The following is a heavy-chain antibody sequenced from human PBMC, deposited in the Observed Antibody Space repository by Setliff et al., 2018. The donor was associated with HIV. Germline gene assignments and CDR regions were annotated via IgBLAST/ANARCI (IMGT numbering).Heavy chain of an antibody. V-gene: IGHV4-39*01. CDR2: LFHTGSS. CDR1: GDSLAGSHYS. Sequence: SETLSLTCTVSGDSLAGSHYSWGWVRQPPGQGLEWLGNLFHTGSSYFNPSLKSRLTMSVDTSKNQFSLSLISMTAADSAVYYCARLGDNSDWRSNYFFYYMDVWGKGTTGTVSS. J-gene: IGHJ6*03. D-gene: IGHD3-22*01. CDR3: ARLGDNSDWRSNYFFYYMDV.